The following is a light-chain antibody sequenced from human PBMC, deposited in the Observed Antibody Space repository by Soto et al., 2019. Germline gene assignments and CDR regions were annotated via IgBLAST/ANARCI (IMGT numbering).Light chain of an antibody. J-gene: IGKJ1*01. Sequence: EIVLTQSPGTLSLSPGERATLSCGASQSVSNNYLAWYQQKPGQAPRLLIYGASNRATGIPDRFSGGGSGTDFTLTISRLEPEDFAVYYCQQYGSSGTFGQGTKVDIK. V-gene: IGKV3-20*01. CDR1: QSVSNNY. CDR2: GAS. CDR3: QQYGSSGT.